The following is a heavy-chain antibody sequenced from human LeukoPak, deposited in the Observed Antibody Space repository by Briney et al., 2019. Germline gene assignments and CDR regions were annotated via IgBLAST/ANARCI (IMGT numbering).Heavy chain of an antibody. CDR1: GFTFYSYW. CDR3: AKVGLSRNIVAFDY. CDR2: IKQDGSEK. V-gene: IGHV3-7*01. J-gene: IGHJ4*02. D-gene: IGHD5-12*01. Sequence: GGSLRLSCAASGFTFYSYWMSWVRQAPGKGLEWVANIKQDGSEKYYVDSVKGQFTISRDNAKNSLYLQMNSLRAEDTAVYYCAKVGLSRNIVAFDYWGQGTLVTVSS.